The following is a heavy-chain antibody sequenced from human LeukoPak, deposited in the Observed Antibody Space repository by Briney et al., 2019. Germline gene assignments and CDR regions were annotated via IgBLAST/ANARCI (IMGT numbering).Heavy chain of an antibody. CDR3: ARVQWLVPYNWFDP. D-gene: IGHD6-19*01. J-gene: IGHJ5*02. V-gene: IGHV1-18*01. Sequence: ASVKVSCKASGYTFTSYGISWVRQAPGQGLEWMGWISAYNGNTNYAQKLQGRVTITTDTSTSTAYMELRSLRSDDTAVYYCARVQWLVPYNWFDPWGQGTLVTVSS. CDR2: ISAYNGNT. CDR1: GYTFTSYG.